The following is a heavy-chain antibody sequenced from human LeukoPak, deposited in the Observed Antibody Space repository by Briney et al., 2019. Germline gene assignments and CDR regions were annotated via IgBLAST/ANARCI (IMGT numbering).Heavy chain of an antibody. CDR2: VIGDGGSK. J-gene: IGHJ4*02. CDR3: AKDPANRVRWPEWRDY. V-gene: IGHV3-43*02. CDR1: GLSFDDYA. D-gene: IGHD5-24*01. Sequence: LTLSCAASGLSFDDYAMHWVGQAPPAGREWVSLVIGDGGSKYYYDAVKGRFTTSRDNLNNSLYLQMNSLKIEETTSYYGAKDPANRVRWPEWRDYWGQGDVVTVSS.